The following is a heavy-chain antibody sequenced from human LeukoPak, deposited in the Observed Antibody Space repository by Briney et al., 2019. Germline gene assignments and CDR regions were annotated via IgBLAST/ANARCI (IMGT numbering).Heavy chain of an antibody. J-gene: IGHJ4*02. D-gene: IGHD5-18*01. CDR3: AIRPGEVDTAIA. V-gene: IGHV1-69*02. Sequence: SVKVSCKASGGTFSSYTISWVRQAPGQGLEWMGRIIPILGIANYARKFQGRVTITADKSTSTAYMELSSLRSEDTAVYYCAIRPGEVDTAIAWGQGTLVTVSS. CDR2: IIPILGIA. CDR1: GGTFSSYT.